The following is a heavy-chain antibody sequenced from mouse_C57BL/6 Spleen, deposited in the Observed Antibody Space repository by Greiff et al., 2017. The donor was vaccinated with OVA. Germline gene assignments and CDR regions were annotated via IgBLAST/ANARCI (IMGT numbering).Heavy chain of an antibody. D-gene: IGHD2-14*01. CDR2: IHPNSGST. Sequence: QVQLQQSGAELVKPGASVKLSCKASGYTFTSYWMHWVKQRPGQGLEWIGMIHPNSGSTNYNEKFKSKATLTVDKSSSTAYMQLSSLTSEDSAVDYCARERGNYFDYWGQGTTLTVSS. CDR1: GYTFTSYW. V-gene: IGHV1-64*01. CDR3: ARERGNYFDY. J-gene: IGHJ2*01.